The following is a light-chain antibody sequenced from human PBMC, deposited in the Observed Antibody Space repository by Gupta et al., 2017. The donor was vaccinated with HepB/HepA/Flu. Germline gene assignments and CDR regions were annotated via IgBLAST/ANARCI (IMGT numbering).Light chain of an antibody. V-gene: IGLV3-25*03. Sequence: SYELTQPPSVSVSPGQTARITGSGDALPKQYAYWYQQKPGQAPVLVIYKDSERPSGIPERFSGSSSGTTVTLTISGVQAEDEADYYCQSADSSGTYPDVFGTGTKVTVL. CDR3: QSADSSGTYPDV. CDR1: ALPKQY. J-gene: IGLJ1*01. CDR2: KDS.